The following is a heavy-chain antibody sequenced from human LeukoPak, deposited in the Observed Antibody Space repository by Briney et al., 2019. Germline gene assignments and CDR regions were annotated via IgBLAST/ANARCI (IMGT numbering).Heavy chain of an antibody. CDR1: GFTFCSYS. J-gene: IGHJ4*02. CDR2: ISSSSSYI. D-gene: IGHD3-3*01. CDR3: AGFWSGYLPDFDY. V-gene: IGHV3-21*01. Sequence: GGSLRLSCAASGFTFCSYSMNWVRQAPGKGLEWVSSISSSSSYIYYADSVKGRFTISRDNAKNSLYLQMNSLRAEDTAVYYCAGFWSGYLPDFDYWGQGTLVTVSS.